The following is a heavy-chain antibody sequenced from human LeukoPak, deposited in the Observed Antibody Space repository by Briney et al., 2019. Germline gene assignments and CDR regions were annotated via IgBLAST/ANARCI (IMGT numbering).Heavy chain of an antibody. CDR1: GGSISSSTYY. D-gene: IGHD3-10*01. CDR2: IYYSGST. J-gene: IGHJ4*02. V-gene: IGHV4-39*07. CDR3: AGFAYYYGSGSYYTRGNKFDY. Sequence: SETLSLTCTVSGGSISSSTYYWGWIRQPPGKGLEWIGSIYYSGSTYYNPSLKSRVTISVDTSKNQFSLKLSSVTAADTAVYYCAGFAYYYGSGSYYTRGNKFDYWGQGTLVTVSS.